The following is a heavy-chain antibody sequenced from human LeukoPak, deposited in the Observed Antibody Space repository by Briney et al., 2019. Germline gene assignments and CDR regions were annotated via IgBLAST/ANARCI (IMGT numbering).Heavy chain of an antibody. Sequence: GGSLRLSCGASGFIFEDYGLTWVRQAPGKGLEWVSTINWNGGSTTYTDSVKGRFTISRDNAKNSLCLQMNSLRAEDSALFYCARVLGYTYGSLDYWGQGTLVTVSS. CDR2: INWNGGST. CDR1: GFIFEDYG. CDR3: ARVLGYTYGSLDY. D-gene: IGHD5-18*01. V-gene: IGHV3-20*04. J-gene: IGHJ4*02.